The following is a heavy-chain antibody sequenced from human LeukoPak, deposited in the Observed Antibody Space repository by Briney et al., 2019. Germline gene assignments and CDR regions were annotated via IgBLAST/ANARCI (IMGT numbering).Heavy chain of an antibody. Sequence: GASVKVSCKASGYTFTSYGISWVRQAPGQGLEWMGWISAYNGNTNYAQKLQGRVTMTTDTSTSTAYMELRSLRSDDTAVYYCARGEDSYDSSGYQPSAIWGAFDIWGQGTMVTVSS. J-gene: IGHJ3*02. CDR1: GYTFTSYG. V-gene: IGHV1-18*01. CDR3: ARGEDSYDSSGYQPSAIWGAFDI. D-gene: IGHD3-22*01. CDR2: ISAYNGNT.